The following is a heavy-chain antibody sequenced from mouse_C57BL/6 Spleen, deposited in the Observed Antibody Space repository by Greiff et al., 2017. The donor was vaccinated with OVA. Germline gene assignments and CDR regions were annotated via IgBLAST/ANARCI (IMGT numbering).Heavy chain of an antibody. CDR1: GFNITNTY. CDR2: IDPANGNT. D-gene: IGHD1-1*01. Sequence: VQLQQSVAELVRPGASVKLSCTASGFNITNTYMHWVKQRPEQGLEWIGRIDPANGNTKYAPKFQGKATITADASSNTAYLQLSSLTSEDTAIYYCARGTTVVAPYAMDYWGQGTSVTVSS. J-gene: IGHJ4*01. CDR3: ARGTTVVAPYAMDY. V-gene: IGHV14-3*01.